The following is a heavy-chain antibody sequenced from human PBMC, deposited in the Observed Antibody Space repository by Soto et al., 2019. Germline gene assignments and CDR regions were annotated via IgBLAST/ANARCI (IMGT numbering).Heavy chain of an antibody. V-gene: IGHV3-30*18. Sequence: GGSLRLSCAASGFTFSNYAMHWVRQAPGKGLEWVAVISFDGTKKYFADSVKGRFTISRDNSRNTLFLQMSSLRAEDTAVYSCAKVSHYDFLTGYSAMDVWGQGTTVTVSS. CDR1: GFTFSNYA. J-gene: IGHJ6*02. CDR3: AKVSHYDFLTGYSAMDV. D-gene: IGHD3-9*01. CDR2: ISFDGTKK.